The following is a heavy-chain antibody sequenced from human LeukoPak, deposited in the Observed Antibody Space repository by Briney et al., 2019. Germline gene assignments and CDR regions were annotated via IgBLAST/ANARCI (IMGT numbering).Heavy chain of an antibody. CDR1: GDSISSYY. V-gene: IGHV4-59*01. J-gene: IGHJ1*01. CDR3: ARDGDYVSAEYFQH. Sequence: PSETLSLTCTVSGDSISSYYWSWLRQPPGKRLEWIGYVSNIETTNYNPSLKSRVTISVDTSKNQFSLRLNSVTAADTAVYYCARDGDYVSAEYFQHWGQGTLVTVSS. CDR2: VSNIETT. D-gene: IGHD4-17*01.